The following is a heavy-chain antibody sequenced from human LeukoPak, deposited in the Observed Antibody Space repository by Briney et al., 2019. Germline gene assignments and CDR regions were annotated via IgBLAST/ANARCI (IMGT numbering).Heavy chain of an antibody. J-gene: IGHJ4*02. Sequence: SQTLSLTCAISGDTVSSNTAAYNWLRLSPSRGLEWLGRTYYRSTWLNDYAPSVRGRITVSPDTSKNQFSLQLNSVTPEDTAVYYCGRGRLGMGYWGQGTPVTVSS. CDR1: GDTVSSNTAA. D-gene: IGHD7-27*01. CDR3: GRGRLGMGY. V-gene: IGHV6-1*01. CDR2: TYYRSTWLN.